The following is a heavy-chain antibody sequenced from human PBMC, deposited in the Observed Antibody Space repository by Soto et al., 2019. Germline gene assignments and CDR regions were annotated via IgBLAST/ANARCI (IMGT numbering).Heavy chain of an antibody. J-gene: IGHJ5*02. V-gene: IGHV1-69*12. Sequence: QVQLVQSGAEVKKPGSSVKVSCKASGGTFSSYAISWVRPAPGQGLEWMGEIIPIFGTANYAQKFQGRVTITADESTTTAYMELSSLRSEDTAVYYCARDRGPINGYYPYWFDPWGQGTLVTVSS. D-gene: IGHD3-22*01. CDR1: GGTFSSYA. CDR2: IIPIFGTA. CDR3: ARDRGPINGYYPYWFDP.